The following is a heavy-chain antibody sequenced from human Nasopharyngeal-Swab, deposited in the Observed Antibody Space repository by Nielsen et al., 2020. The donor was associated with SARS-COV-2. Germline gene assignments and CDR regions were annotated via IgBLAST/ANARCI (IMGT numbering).Heavy chain of an antibody. D-gene: IGHD3-22*01. CDR3: ARDGGYYDSSGYYYLDY. CDR2: IYTSGST. V-gene: IGHV4-61*02. CDR1: GGSISSGSYY. Sequence: SETLSLTCTVSGGSISSGSYYWSWIRQPAGKGLEWIGRIYTSGSTNYNPFLKSRVTISVDTSKNQFSLKLSSVTAADTAVYYCARDGGYYDSSGYYYLDYWGQGTLVTVSS. J-gene: IGHJ4*02.